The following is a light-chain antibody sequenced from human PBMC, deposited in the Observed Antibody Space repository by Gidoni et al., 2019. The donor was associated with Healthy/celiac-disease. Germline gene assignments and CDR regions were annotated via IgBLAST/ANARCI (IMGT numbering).Light chain of an antibody. V-gene: IGKV3-15*01. CDR2: GGS. J-gene: IGKJ1*01. CDR1: QSVSSN. CDR3: QQYNNWPRT. Sequence: EIVMSQSPPTLSVSQGERATLSCRASQSVSSNLAWSQQKPGQDPRRLIYGGSTRATGIPARLSGSGSGTEFTLTISSRQSEDFAVYYWQQYNNWPRTFGQGTKVEIK.